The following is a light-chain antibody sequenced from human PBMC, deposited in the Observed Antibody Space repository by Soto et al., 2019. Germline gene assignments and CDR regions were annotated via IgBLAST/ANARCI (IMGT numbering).Light chain of an antibody. V-gene: IGKV3-15*01. CDR3: QQYNKWPLT. J-gene: IGKJ5*01. CDR1: QSVSSN. CDR2: DAS. Sequence: EIVMKPSPPTMTASHREVAPLQCMASQSVSSNLAWYQQKPGQAPRLLIYDASTRATGIPARFSGSGSGTEFTLTISRLLSEDFAVYYCQQYNKWPLTVGQGTRVDI.